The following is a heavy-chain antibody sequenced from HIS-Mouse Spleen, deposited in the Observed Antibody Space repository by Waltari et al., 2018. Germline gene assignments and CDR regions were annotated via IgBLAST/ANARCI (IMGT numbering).Heavy chain of an antibody. CDR2: IYSGGST. J-gene: IGHJ4*02. CDR3: ARVLNWGTFDY. V-gene: IGHV3-53*01. Sequence: EVQLVESGGGLIQPGGSLSLSCPASGVTVGTNYMPGVRQAPGKGLEWVSVIYSGGSTYYADSVKGRFTISRDNSKNTLYLQMNSLRAEDTAVYYCARVLNWGTFDYWGQGTLVTVSS. D-gene: IGHD7-27*01. CDR1: GVTVGTNY.